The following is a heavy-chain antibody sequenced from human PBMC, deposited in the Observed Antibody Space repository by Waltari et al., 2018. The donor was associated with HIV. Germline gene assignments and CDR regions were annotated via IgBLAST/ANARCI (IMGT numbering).Heavy chain of an antibody. CDR1: GFTFSSYW. Sequence: EVQLVESGGGLVQPGGSLRLSCAASGFTFSSYWTHWVRQAPGKGLGGVSRMNSDGSSTSYADSGKGRFTIARDKAKNTLYLQSNSLRAEDTAVYYCARAGRDGKLPPDYGGQGTLVTVSS. D-gene: IGHD1-7*01. V-gene: IGHV3-74*01. J-gene: IGHJ4*02. CDR3: ARAGRDGKLPPDY. CDR2: MNSDGSST.